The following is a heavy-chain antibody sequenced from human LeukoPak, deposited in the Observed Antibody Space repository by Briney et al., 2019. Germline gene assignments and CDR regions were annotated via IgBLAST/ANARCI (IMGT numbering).Heavy chain of an antibody. D-gene: IGHD2-21*02. J-gene: IGHJ5*02. CDR1: GDSISSSTDY. V-gene: IGHV4-39*07. CDR3: ARGGEPFCRHDCYGGWFDP. CDR2: IYHSGST. Sequence: ASETLSLTCTVSGDSISSSTDYWGWIRQPPGKGLEWIGNIYHSGSTYFNPSLKSRVTISVDTSKNQFSLKLNSVTAADTAMYYCARGGEPFCRHDCYGGWFDPWGHGTLVTVSS.